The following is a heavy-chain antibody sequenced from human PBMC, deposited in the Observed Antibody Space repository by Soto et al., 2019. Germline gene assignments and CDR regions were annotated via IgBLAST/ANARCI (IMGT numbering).Heavy chain of an antibody. CDR1: GYTFTSYD. V-gene: IGHV1-8*01. D-gene: IGHD6-13*01. J-gene: IGHJ3*02. CDR2: MNPNSGNT. Sequence: ASVKVSCKASGYTFTSYDINWVRQATGQGLEWMGWMNPNSGNTGYAQKFQDRVTMTRNTSISTAYMELSSLRSEDTAVYYCARVMAAAATGDAFDIWGQGTMVTVSS. CDR3: ARVMAAAATGDAFDI.